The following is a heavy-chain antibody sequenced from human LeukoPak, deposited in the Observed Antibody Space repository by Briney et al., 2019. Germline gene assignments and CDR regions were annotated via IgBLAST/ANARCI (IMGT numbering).Heavy chain of an antibody. D-gene: IGHD3-16*01. CDR1: GFTFSSYW. CDR3: ATERAGERPRPLLSYYYMDV. J-gene: IGHJ6*03. Sequence: GGSLRLSCVVSGFTFSSYWMHWVRQAPGKGLVWVSRINSDGSSTSYADSVKGRFTISRDNAKNTLYLQMNSLRAEDTAVYYCATERAGERPRPLLSYYYMDVWGKGTTVTISS. CDR2: INSDGSST. V-gene: IGHV3-74*01.